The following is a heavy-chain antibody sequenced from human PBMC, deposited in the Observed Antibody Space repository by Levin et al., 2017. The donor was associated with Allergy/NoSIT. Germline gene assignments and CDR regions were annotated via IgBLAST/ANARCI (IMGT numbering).Heavy chain of an antibody. Sequence: GESLKISCAASGFTFSDYYMSWIRQAPGKGLDWVSYISSSGSTIYYADSVKGRFTISRDNAKNSLFLQMNSLRAEDTAVYYCARAGYDYIWGSYRFKEYYFDYWGQGTLVTVSS. J-gene: IGHJ4*02. CDR1: GFTFSDYY. V-gene: IGHV3-11*01. CDR3: ARAGYDYIWGSYRFKEYYFDY. D-gene: IGHD3-16*02. CDR2: ISSSGSTI.